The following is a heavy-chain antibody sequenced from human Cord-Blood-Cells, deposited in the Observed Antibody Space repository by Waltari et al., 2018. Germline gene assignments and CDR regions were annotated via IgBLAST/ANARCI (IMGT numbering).Heavy chain of an antibody. CDR3: ARGGGYDAFDI. D-gene: IGHD3-22*01. CDR2: IYYSGST. V-gene: IGHV4-39*07. CDR1: RCSLSSRSYY. J-gene: IGHJ3*02. Sequence: QLQLQESGPGPVTPSETLSLTCTVSRCSLSSRSYYWGWIRRPPGKGLAWIGSIYYSGSTYYNPSLKSRVTISVDTSKNQFSLKLSSVTAADTAVYYCARGGGYDAFDIWGQGTMVTVSS.